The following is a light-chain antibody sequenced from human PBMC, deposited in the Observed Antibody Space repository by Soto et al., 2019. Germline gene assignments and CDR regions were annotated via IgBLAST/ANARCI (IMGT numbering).Light chain of an antibody. V-gene: IGLV2-14*01. Sequence: QSVLTQPASVSGSPGQSIAISCTGTSSDVGGYNSVSWYQQYPGKAPQLMIHDVSNQPSGVSDRFSGSKSGNTASLTISGLQAEDEADYYCSSWTSSSSYVFGSGTKLTVL. CDR3: SSWTSSSSYV. CDR1: SSDVGGYNS. J-gene: IGLJ1*01. CDR2: DVS.